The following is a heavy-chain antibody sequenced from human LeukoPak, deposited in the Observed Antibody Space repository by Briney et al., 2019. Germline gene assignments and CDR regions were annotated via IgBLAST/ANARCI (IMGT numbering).Heavy chain of an antibody. CDR2: IIPIFGTA. CDR1: GGTFSSYA. D-gene: IGHD3-3*01. J-gene: IGHJ4*02. Sequence: SVKVSCKASGGTFSSYAISWVRQAPGQGLEWMGGIIPIFGTANYAQKFQGRVTITADESTSTAYMELSSLRSDDTAVYYCARKDFAEWLLWDYWGQGTLVTVSS. CDR3: ARKDFAEWLLWDY. V-gene: IGHV1-69*01.